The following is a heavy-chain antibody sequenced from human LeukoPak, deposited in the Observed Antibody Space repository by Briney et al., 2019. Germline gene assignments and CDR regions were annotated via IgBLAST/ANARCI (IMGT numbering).Heavy chain of an antibody. CDR1: GFTFSNYG. D-gene: IGHD6-13*01. CDR2: IWYDGINK. J-gene: IGHJ4*02. CDR3: TRERISGIAAFDN. V-gene: IGHV3-33*01. Sequence: GRSLRLSCAASGFTFSNYGMHWVRQAPGKGLEWVAVIWYDGINKFHADSVRGRFTISRDNSKNTVSLQMNSLRAEDTAVYYCTRERISGIAAFDNWGQGTLVTVSS.